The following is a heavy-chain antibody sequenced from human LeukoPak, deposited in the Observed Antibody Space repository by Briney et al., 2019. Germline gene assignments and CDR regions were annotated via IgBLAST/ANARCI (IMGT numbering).Heavy chain of an antibody. CDR3: AREYCSGGSCYPGPFDY. J-gene: IGHJ4*02. CDR1: GGSISSYY. V-gene: IGHV4-59*01. D-gene: IGHD2-15*01. CDR2: IYYSGST. Sequence: PSETLSLTCTVSGGSISSYYWSWIRQPPGKGLEWIGYIYYSGSTNYNPSLKSRVTISVDTSKNQFSLKLSSVTAADTAVYYCAREYCSGGSCYPGPFDYWGQGTLVTVSS.